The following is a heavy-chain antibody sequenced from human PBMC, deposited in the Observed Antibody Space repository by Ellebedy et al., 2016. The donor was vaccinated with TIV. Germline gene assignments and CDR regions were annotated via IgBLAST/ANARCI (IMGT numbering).Heavy chain of an antibody. J-gene: IGHJ4*02. Sequence: AASVKVSCKASGYTFTSYGISWVRQAPGQGLEWMGWISAYNGNTNYAQKLQGRVTMTTDTSTSTAYMELSRLRSDDTAVYYCARDRGRVLERAFYYFDYWGQGTLVTVSS. V-gene: IGHV1-18*01. CDR3: ARDRGRVLERAFYYFDY. CDR1: GYTFTSYG. D-gene: IGHD1-1*01. CDR2: ISAYNGNT.